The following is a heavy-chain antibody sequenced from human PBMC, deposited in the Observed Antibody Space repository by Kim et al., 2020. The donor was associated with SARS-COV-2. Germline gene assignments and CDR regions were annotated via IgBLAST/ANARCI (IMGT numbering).Heavy chain of an antibody. J-gene: IGHJ4*01. Sequence: GGSLRLSCAASGFAFSNYALSWVRQAPGKGLEWVSTISRSGDTTYYADSVKGRFTISRDNSKNTVYLQMNSLRAEDTAVYYCANRACCGDDLHYFDFWG. V-gene: IGHV3-23*01. CDR3: ANRACCGDDLHYFDF. CDR1: GFAFSNYA. CDR2: ISRSGDTT. D-gene: IGHD1-1*01.